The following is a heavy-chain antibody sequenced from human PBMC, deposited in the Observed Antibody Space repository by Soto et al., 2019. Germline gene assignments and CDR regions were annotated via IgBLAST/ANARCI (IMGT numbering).Heavy chain of an antibody. D-gene: IGHD3-3*01. V-gene: IGHV1-46*03. Sequence: GASVKVSCKASGYTFTSYYMHWVRQAPGQGLDWMGIINPSGGSTSYAQKFQGRVTMTRDTSTSTVYMELSSLRSEDTAVYYCARAQATSDFWSGYYRAFDIWGQGTMVTVS. CDR1: GYTFTSYY. CDR3: ARAQATSDFWSGYYRAFDI. J-gene: IGHJ3*02. CDR2: INPSGGST.